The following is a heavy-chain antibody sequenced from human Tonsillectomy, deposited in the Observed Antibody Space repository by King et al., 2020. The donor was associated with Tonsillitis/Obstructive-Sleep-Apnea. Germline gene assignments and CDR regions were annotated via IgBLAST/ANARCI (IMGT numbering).Heavy chain of an antibody. CDR3: AREALVAFDI. V-gene: IGHV4-59*01. Sequence: QLQESGPGLVKPSETLSLTCTVSGGSISSYYWSWIRQPPGKGLEWIGYIYYSGSTKNNPSLKSRVTISVDTSKNQFSLKLSSVTAADTAVYYCAREALVAFDICGQGTMVTVSS. D-gene: IGHD6-6*01. CDR1: GGSISSYY. CDR2: IYYSGST. J-gene: IGHJ3*02.